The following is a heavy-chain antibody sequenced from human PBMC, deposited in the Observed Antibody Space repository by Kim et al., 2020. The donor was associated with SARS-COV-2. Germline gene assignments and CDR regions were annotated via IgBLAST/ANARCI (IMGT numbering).Heavy chain of an antibody. J-gene: IGHJ6*02. CDR1: GGSFSGYY. D-gene: IGHD3-22*01. CDR3: AREKGQRLYYYYYGMDV. V-gene: IGHV4-34*01. Sequence: SETLSLTCAVYGGSFSGYYWSWIRQPPGKGLEWIGEINHSGSTNYNPSLKSRVTISVDTSKNQFSLKLSSVTAADTAVYYCAREKGQRLYYYYYGMDVWGQGTTVTVSS. CDR2: INHSGST.